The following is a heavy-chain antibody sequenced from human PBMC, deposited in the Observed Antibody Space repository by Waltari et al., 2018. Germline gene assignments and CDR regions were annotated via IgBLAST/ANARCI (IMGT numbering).Heavy chain of an antibody. CDR1: GFTFSSYS. CDR3: ARQSRELLGHKLDRNYGMDV. J-gene: IGHJ6*02. Sequence: EVQLVESGGGLVKPGGSLRLSCAASGFTFSSYSMNWVRQAPGQGLGGVSSISSSSSYIYYADSVKGRFTIARDNAKNSLYLQMNSLRAEDTAVYYCARQSRELLGHKLDRNYGMDVWGQGTTVTVSS. D-gene: IGHD3-10*01. CDR2: ISSSSSYI. V-gene: IGHV3-21*01.